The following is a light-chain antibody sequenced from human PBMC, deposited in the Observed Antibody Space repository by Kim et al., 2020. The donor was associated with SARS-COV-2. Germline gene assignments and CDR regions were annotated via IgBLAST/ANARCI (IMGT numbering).Light chain of an antibody. J-gene: IGLJ3*02. CDR3: DSRDSSGYRWV. V-gene: IGLV3-19*01. CDR1: KLRDFF. CDR2: DKG. Sequence: SSELTQDPAVSVALGQTVRITCQGEKLRDFFANWYQQKPGQAPVVVISDKGNPPSGIPDRFSGSHSGNTGSLTITGVQAEDEAVYYCDSRDSSGYRWVFGGGTQLTVL.